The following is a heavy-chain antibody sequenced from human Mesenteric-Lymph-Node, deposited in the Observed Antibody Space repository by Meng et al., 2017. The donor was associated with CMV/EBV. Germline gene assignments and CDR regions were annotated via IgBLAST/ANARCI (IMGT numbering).Heavy chain of an antibody. V-gene: IGHV3-11*04. D-gene: IGHD3-10*01. Sequence: GESLKISCAASGFTFSDYYMTWIRQAPGKGLEWVSYISRRGLTTYYADSVKGRFTISRDSAKNTLYLQMNSLRAEDTAVYSCARGGSRGLDYWGQGTLVTVSS. CDR1: GFTFSDYY. CDR2: ISRRGLTT. CDR3: ARGGSRGLDY. J-gene: IGHJ4*02.